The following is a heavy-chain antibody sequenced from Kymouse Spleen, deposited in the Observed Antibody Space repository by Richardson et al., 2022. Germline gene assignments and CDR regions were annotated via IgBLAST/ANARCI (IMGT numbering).Heavy chain of an antibody. CDR1: GGSISSSNW. D-gene: IGHD6-19*01. J-gene: IGHJ6*02. CDR3: ARERTVAGTGYYYYYGMDV. V-gene: IGHV4-4*02. Sequence: QVQLQESGPGLVKPSGTLSLTCAVSGGSISSSNWWSWVRQPPGKGLEWIGEIYHSGSTNYNPSLKSRVTISVDKSKNQFSLKLSSVTAADTAVYYCARERTVAGTGYYYYYGMDVWGQGTTVTVSS. CDR2: IYHSGST.